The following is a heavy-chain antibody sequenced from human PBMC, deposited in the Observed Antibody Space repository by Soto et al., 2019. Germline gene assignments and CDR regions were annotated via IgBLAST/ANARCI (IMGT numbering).Heavy chain of an antibody. CDR2: MTPDSGDT. V-gene: IGHV1-8*01. CDR3: ARDPFYGWFDS. J-gene: IGHJ5*01. CDR1: GHTLASYD. Sequence: QVQLVQSGAEVRKPGASVKVSCKASGHTLASYDINWVRRATGQGLEWMGWMTPDSGDTGYAQKFQGRVTMSWDTCITTAYMELSSLRSDDAAVYYCARDPFYGWFDSWGQGTLVTVSS. D-gene: IGHD3-16*01.